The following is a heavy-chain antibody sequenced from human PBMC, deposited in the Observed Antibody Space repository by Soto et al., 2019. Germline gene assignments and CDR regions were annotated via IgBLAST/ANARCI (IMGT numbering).Heavy chain of an antibody. Sequence: GGSLRLSCAASEFTFSSYGMHWVRQAPGKGLEWLSVISYDGTNKYYTDSVKGRFTISRDNSKNTLYLQMNSLRGEDTAVYYCAKDRAFWSGTHDAFDIWGRGTMVT. D-gene: IGHD3-3*01. V-gene: IGHV3-30*18. CDR3: AKDRAFWSGTHDAFDI. CDR1: EFTFSSYG. J-gene: IGHJ3*02. CDR2: ISYDGTNK.